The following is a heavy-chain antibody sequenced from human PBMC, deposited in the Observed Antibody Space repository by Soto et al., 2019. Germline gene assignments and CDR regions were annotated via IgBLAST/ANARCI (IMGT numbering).Heavy chain of an antibody. V-gene: IGHV4-31*03. CDR2: IYYSGST. Sequence: QVQLQESGPGLVKPSQTLSLTCTVSGGSISSGGYYWSWIRHHPGKGLEWIGYIYYSGSTYYNPSLKSRVTISVDTSKNQFSLKLSSVTAADTAVYYCARDNRGVGGYDIFDYWGQGTLVTVSS. CDR3: ARDNRGVGGYDIFDY. D-gene: IGHD5-12*01. J-gene: IGHJ4*02. CDR1: GGSISSGGYY.